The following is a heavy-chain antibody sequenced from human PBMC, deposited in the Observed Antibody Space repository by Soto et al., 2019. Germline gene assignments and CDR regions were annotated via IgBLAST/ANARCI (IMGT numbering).Heavy chain of an antibody. CDR2: ISSSSSYI. CDR3: ARWRRGTNAFDI. J-gene: IGHJ3*02. Sequence: EVQLVESGGGLVKPGGSLRLSCAASGFTFSSYSMNWVRQAPGKGLEWVSSISSSSSYIYYADSVKGRFTISRDNAKNSLYLQMNSLRAEDTAVYYCARWRRGTNAFDIWGQGTMVTVSS. CDR1: GFTFSSYS. V-gene: IGHV3-21*01. D-gene: IGHD3-16*01.